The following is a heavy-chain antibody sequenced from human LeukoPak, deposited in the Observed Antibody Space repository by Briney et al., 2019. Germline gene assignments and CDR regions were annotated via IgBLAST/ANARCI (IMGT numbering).Heavy chain of an antibody. V-gene: IGHV1-69*13. CDR2: IIPLFGTT. D-gene: IGHD2/OR15-2a*01. Sequence: SVKVSCKTSGGAFSSYAITWVQQAPGQGLEWMGGIIPLFGTTSYAQKFQGRVMFTADESTSTAYMELSSLRSEDTAVYYCARKEPGNNYYYGMDVWGQGTTVTVSS. CDR3: ARKEPGNNYYYGMDV. J-gene: IGHJ6*02. CDR1: GGAFSSYA.